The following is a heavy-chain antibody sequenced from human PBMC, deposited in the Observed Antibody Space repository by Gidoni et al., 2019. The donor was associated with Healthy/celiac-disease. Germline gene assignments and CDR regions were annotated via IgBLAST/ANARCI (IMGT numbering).Heavy chain of an antibody. CDR1: GFTFSSYS. D-gene: IGHD6-19*01. CDR2: ISDDGSNK. Sequence: QVQLVESGGGVVQPGRSMRLSCAATGFTFSSYSMHWVRQAPGKGLEWVAVISDDGSNKYYADSGKGRFTISRDNSKNTLYLQMNSLRAEDTAVYYCARDTRRGIAVAGTVDYWGQGTLVTVSS. V-gene: IGHV3-30-3*01. CDR3: ARDTRRGIAVAGTVDY. J-gene: IGHJ4*02.